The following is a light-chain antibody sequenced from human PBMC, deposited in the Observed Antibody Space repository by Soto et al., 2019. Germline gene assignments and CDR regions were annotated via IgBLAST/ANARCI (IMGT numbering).Light chain of an antibody. J-gene: IGKJ4*01. Sequence: DIQMTQSPSSVSASVGDRVTITCRASQGISSRLAWYQQKPGKAPNLLIYAASSLQSGVPSRFSVRGSEPDFTLTIGSMQPEDFATYYCQHANSFPLPFGGGTKVEIK. CDR3: QHANSFPLP. CDR1: QGISSR. V-gene: IGKV1-12*01. CDR2: AAS.